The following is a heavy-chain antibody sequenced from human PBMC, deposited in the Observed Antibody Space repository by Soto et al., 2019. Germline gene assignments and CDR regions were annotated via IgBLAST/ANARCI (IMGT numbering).Heavy chain of an antibody. V-gene: IGHV3-7*03. Sequence: DVKLVESGGGLVQPGDSLRLSCEVSGFTFSMYSMSWVRQSPGKGLEWVAKIPQDGVDGHYADSVKGRFTISRDNGKNSLYLQLNNLRADDTAVYYCARDHLILPAHDFFYGSDVCGRGATGTVSS. J-gene: IGHJ6*02. D-gene: IGHD2-21*02. CDR3: ARDHLILPAHDFFYGSDV. CDR2: IPQDGVDG. CDR1: GFTFSMYS.